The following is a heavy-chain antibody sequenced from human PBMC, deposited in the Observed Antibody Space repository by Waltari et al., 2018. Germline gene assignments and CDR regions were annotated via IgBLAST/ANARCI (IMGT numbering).Heavy chain of an antibody. CDR3: AREDGSYGSGRFYYYYMDV. D-gene: IGHD3-10*01. J-gene: IGHJ6*03. CDR1: GGTFSSYA. Sequence: QVQLVQSGAEVKKPGSSVKVSCKASGGTFSSYAISWVRQAPGHGLEWMGGIIPIFGTANYAQKFQGRVTITADESTSTAYMELSSLRSEDTAVYYCAREDGSYGSGRFYYYYMDVWGKGTTVTISS. V-gene: IGHV1-69*12. CDR2: IIPIFGTA.